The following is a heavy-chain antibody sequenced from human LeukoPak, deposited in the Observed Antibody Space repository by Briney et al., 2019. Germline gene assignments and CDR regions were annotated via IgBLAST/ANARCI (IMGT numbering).Heavy chain of an antibody. CDR2: INHSGST. D-gene: IGHD2-2*03. Sequence: PPETLSLTCAVYGGSFSGYYWSWIRQPPGKGLEWIGEINHSGSTNYNPSLKSRVTISVDTSKNQFSLKLSSVTAADTAVYYCAKSGYCSSTSCYSRRNNWFDPWGQGTLVTVSS. V-gene: IGHV4-34*01. J-gene: IGHJ5*02. CDR1: GGSFSGYY. CDR3: AKSGYCSSTSCYSRRNNWFDP.